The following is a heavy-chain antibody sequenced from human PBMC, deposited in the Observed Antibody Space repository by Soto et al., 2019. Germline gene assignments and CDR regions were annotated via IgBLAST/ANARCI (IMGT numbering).Heavy chain of an antibody. V-gene: IGHV3-33*01. CDR1: GFGLSDYT. CDR3: ARENFEMSATYSMDV. D-gene: IGHD3-9*01. J-gene: IGHJ6*02. Sequence: GGSLRLSCAASGFGLSDYTMHWVRQAPGKGLEWVAVIWYDESNKYYVDAVRGRFTISRDNSRNVVYLEMNALRAEDTAIYYCARENFEMSATYSMDVWGQGTAATVSS. CDR2: IWYDESNK.